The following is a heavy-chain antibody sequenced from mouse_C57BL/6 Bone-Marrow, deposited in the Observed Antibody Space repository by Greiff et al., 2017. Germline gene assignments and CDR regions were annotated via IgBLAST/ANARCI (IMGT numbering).Heavy chain of an antibody. CDR3: ARNYGTLYFDV. CDR1: GYTFTNYW. D-gene: IGHD1-1*01. V-gene: IGHV1-63*01. CDR2: IYPGGGYT. J-gene: IGHJ1*03. Sequence: QVHVKQSGAELVRPGTSVKMSCKASGYTFTNYWIGWAKQRPGHGLEWIGDIYPGGGYTNYNEKFKGQATLNADKSSSTAYMQFSSLTSEDSAIYYCARNYGTLYFDVWGTGTTVTVSS.